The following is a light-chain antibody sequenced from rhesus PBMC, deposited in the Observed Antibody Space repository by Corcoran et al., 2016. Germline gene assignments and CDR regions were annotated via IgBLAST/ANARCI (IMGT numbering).Light chain of an antibody. V-gene: IGKV3-35*01. CDR2: YAS. CDR1: QSVRSN. CDR3: QQYKNWYS. Sequence: EIVMTQSPATLSLSPGDRATLSCRASQSVRSNLAWYQQKPGQAPRRLIYYASNRATGIPDRFSGRGSGTDFSLTIRSLEPDGVGVYYCQQYKNWYSFGQGTKVEIK. J-gene: IGKJ2*01.